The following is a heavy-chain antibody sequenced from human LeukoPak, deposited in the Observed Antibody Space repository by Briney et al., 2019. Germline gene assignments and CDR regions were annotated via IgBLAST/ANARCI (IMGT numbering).Heavy chain of an antibody. CDR2: IYTSGST. V-gene: IGHV4-61*02. CDR3: ARDAQGYYFDY. J-gene: IGHJ4*02. CDR1: GGSLSSGSYY. Sequence: SETLSLTCTVSGGSLSSGSYYWSWIRQPAGKGLEWIGRIYTSGSTNYNPSLKSRVTISVDTSKNQFSLKLSSVTAADTAVYYCARDAQGYYFDYWGQGTLVTVSS.